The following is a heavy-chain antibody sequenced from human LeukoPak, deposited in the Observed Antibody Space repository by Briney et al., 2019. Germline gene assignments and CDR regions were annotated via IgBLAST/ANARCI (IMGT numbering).Heavy chain of an antibody. CDR2: IKQDGSEK. J-gene: IGHJ6*03. Sequence: PGGSLRLSYAASGFTFSSYWMSWVRQAPGKGLEWVANIKQDGSEKYYVDSVKGRFTISRDNAKNSLYLQMNSLRAEDTAVYYCARDGLLWFGEGLPMGVWGKGTTVTVSS. V-gene: IGHV3-7*01. CDR3: ARDGLLWFGEGLPMGV. CDR1: GFTFSSYW. D-gene: IGHD3-10*01.